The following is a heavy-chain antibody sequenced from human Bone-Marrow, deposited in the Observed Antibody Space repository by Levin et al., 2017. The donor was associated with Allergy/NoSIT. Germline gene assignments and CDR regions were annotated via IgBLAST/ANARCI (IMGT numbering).Heavy chain of an antibody. J-gene: IGHJ4*02. CDR3: AKGLLRYFDWRIHFVS. V-gene: IGHV3-23*01. CDR1: GFTFSSYA. D-gene: IGHD3-9*01. CDR2: LHGSADVT. Sequence: GGSLRLSCAASGFTFSSYAMSWVRQAPGKGLEWVSTLHGSADVTDYAGSVKGRFTISRDNSNNTLYLQMSSLRAEDTAVYYCAKGLLRYFDWRIHFVSWGQGTLVTVSS.